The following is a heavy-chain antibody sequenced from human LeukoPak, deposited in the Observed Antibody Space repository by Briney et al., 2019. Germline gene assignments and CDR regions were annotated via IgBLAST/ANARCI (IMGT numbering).Heavy chain of an antibody. J-gene: IGHJ4*02. D-gene: IGHD3-10*01. V-gene: IGHV1-8*01. Sequence: ASVKASCEASGYTLTSYDIKWVRQAPGQGLEWMGWMNPNSGNTGYAQKFQGRVTMTRNTSISTAYMELNSLRSEDTAVYHCARGLGSVSVLWGQGTPVTVSS. CDR2: MNPNSGNT. CDR1: GYTLTSYD. CDR3: ARGLGSVSVL.